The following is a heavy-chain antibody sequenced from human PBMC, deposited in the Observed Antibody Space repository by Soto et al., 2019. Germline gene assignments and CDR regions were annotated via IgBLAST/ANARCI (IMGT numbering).Heavy chain of an antibody. CDR2: ISDGGGST. CDR1: GFTFSNYA. CDR3: AKAITLTLYSFDY. J-gene: IGHJ4*02. D-gene: IGHD2-2*02. Sequence: GGSLRLSCAASGFTFSNYAMSWVRQAPGKGLEWVSGISDGGGSTYYADSVKGRFTISRDNSKSTLYLQMSSLRAEDTAVYYCAKAITLTLYSFDYWGQGTLVTVSS. V-gene: IGHV3-23*01.